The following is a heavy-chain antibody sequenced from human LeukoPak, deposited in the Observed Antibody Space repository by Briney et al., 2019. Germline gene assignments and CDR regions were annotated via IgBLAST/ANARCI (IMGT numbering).Heavy chain of an antibody. J-gene: IGHJ4*02. V-gene: IGHV3-7*01. Sequence: GGSLRLSCAASGFTFSRAWMSWLRQAPGKGLEWVANIKEDGSEDYYADSVKGRFAISKVNAKNSLYLQMNSLRAEDTAMYYCARDADGYEDWGQGTLVTVSS. CDR1: GFTFSRAW. CDR2: IKEDGSED. D-gene: IGHD5-18*01. CDR3: ARDADGYED.